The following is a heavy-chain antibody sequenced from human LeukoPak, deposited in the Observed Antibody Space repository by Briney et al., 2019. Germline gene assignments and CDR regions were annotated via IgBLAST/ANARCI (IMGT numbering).Heavy chain of an antibody. CDR1: DDSINSGRYY. D-gene: IGHD5-18*01. Sequence: SETLSLTCIVSDDSINSGRYYWSCIRQPPGKGLECIGYIYYSGGTYYNPSLKSRVTISVDTSKNQFSLKLSSVTAAGTAVYYCAREYSPRDTAMLSAAFDIWGQGTMVTVSS. CDR3: AREYSPRDTAMLSAAFDI. CDR2: IYYSGGT. J-gene: IGHJ3*02. V-gene: IGHV4-30-2*01.